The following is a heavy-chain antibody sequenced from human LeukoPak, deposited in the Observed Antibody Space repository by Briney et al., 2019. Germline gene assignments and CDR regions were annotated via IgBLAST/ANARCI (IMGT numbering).Heavy chain of an antibody. CDR3: AKDREGWSGYYKVFHH. CDR2: ISFDGSDQ. Sequence: GKSLRLSCATSGFSFDIHGMNWVRQAPGQGLEWVAVISFDGSDQYYADSVRGRFTVSRDNSKNTLYLHMNNLRGDDTAVYYCAKDREGWSGYYKVFHHWGQGALVTVSS. J-gene: IGHJ4*02. D-gene: IGHD3-3*01. V-gene: IGHV3-33*05. CDR1: GFSFDIHG.